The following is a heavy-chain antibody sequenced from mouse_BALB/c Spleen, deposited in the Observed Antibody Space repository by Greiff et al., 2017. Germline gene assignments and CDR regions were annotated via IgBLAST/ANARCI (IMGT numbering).Heavy chain of an antibody. CDR2: ISSGSSTI. CDR3: ARRYGYDGNAMDY. CDR1: GFTFSSFG. Sequence: VQGVESGGGLVQPGGSRKLSCAASGFTFSSFGMHWVRQAPEKGLEWVAYISSGSSTIYYAETVKGRFTISRDNPKNTLFLQMTSLRSEDTAMYYCARRYGYDGNAMDYWGQGTSVTVSS. D-gene: IGHD2-2*01. V-gene: IGHV5-17*02. J-gene: IGHJ4*01.